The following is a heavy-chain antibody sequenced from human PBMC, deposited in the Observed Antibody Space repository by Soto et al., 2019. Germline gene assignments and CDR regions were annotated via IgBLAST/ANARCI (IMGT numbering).Heavy chain of an antibody. V-gene: IGHV1-2*02. J-gene: IGHJ4*02. D-gene: IGHD2-15*01. CDR3: ARADSRDHSAINY. CDR1: RDTFTDYY. CDR2: INPNSGDT. Sequence: ASVKVSCKTSRDTFTDYYIHWVRQAPGPGLEWMGWINPNSGDTNYAQKFQGRVTMTRDTSISTAYMELIRLRSDDTAVFYCARADSRDHSAINYWGQGTSATVSS.